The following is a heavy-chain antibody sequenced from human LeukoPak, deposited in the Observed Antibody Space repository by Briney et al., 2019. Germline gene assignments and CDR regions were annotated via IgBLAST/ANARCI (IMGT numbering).Heavy chain of an antibody. CDR3: ARSVLGVYYYYMDV. CDR1: GYTFTGYY. J-gene: IGHJ6*03. V-gene: IGHV1-2*06. CDR2: INPNSGGT. Sequence: ASVKVSCKASGYTFTGYYMHWVRQAPGQGLEWMGRINPNSGGTNYAQKFQGRVTMTRDTSISAAYMELSRLRSDDTAVYYCARSVLGVYYYYMDVWGKGTTVTVSS. D-gene: IGHD1-1*01.